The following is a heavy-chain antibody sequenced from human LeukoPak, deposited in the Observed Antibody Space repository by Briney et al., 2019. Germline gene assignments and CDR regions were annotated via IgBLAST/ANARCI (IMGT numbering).Heavy chain of an antibody. V-gene: IGHV4-59*08. CDR3: ARHAPDITGTLDY. CDR2: IYYSGST. J-gene: IGHJ4*02. Sequence: SETLSLTCTVSGGSLSSHYWTWIRQPPGKGLEWIGYIYYSGSTNYNPSLKSRVAKSLDTSKNQFSLKLSSVTAADTGVYYCARHAPDITGTLDYWGQGTLVTVSS. CDR1: GGSLSSHY. D-gene: IGHD1-20*01.